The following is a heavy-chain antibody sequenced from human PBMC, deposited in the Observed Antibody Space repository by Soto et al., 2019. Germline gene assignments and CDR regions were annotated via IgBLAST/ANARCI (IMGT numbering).Heavy chain of an antibody. V-gene: IGHV3-30-3*01. CDR1: GFTFSSYA. J-gene: IGHJ4*02. D-gene: IGHD6-19*01. Sequence: QVQLVESGGGVVKPGRSLRLSCAASGFTFSSYAMHWVRQAPGKGLEWVAVISYDGSNKYYADSVKGRFTISRDNSKDTLYLQMNSLRAEDTAVYYCARAVKSGWYYGTGYWGQGTLVTVSS. CDR3: ARAVKSGWYYGTGY. CDR2: ISYDGSNK.